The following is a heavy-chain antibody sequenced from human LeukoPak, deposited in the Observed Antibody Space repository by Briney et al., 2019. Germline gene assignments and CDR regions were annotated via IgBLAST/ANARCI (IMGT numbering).Heavy chain of an antibody. Sequence: SGGSLRLSCAASGFTFSSYAMSWVRQAPGKGLEWVSANSGSGGSTYYADSVKGRFTISRDNSKNTLYLQMNSLRAEDTAVYYCAKVRSGYYRNAFDIWGQGTMVTVSS. V-gene: IGHV3-23*01. CDR3: AKVRSGYYRNAFDI. CDR2: NSGSGGST. CDR1: GFTFSSYA. D-gene: IGHD3-22*01. J-gene: IGHJ3*02.